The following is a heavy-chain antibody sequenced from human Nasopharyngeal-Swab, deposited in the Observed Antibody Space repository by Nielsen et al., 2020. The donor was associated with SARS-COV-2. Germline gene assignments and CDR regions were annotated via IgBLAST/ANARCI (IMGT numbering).Heavy chain of an antibody. Sequence: SLKISCAASGFTFRSYSLPWVRQAPGKGLEWVAVISYDGSNKYYADSVKGRFTISRDNSKNTLYLQMNSLRAEDTAVYYCARGLPAVAEYFDYWGQGTLVTVSS. V-gene: IGHV3-30-3*01. CDR3: ARGLPAVAEYFDY. CDR1: GFTFRSYS. D-gene: IGHD6-19*01. CDR2: ISYDGSNK. J-gene: IGHJ4*02.